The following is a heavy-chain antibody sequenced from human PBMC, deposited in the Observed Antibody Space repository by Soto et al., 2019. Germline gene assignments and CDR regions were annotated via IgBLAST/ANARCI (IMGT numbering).Heavy chain of an antibody. CDR2: IYYSGST. CDR1: GGSISSYY. J-gene: IGHJ5*02. Sequence: PSETLSLTCTVSGGSISSYYWSWIRQPPGKGLEWIGYIYYSGSTNYNPSLKSRVTISVDTSKNQFSLKLSSVTAADTAVYYCARGGYITFGGVIVIRNKYNWFDPWGPGTLVTVSS. V-gene: IGHV4-59*01. CDR3: ARGGYITFGGVIVIRNKYNWFDP. D-gene: IGHD3-16*02.